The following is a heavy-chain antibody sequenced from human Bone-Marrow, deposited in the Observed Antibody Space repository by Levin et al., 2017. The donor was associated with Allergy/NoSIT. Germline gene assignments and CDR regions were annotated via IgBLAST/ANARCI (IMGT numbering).Heavy chain of an antibody. J-gene: IGHJ4*02. CDR1: GFSLTTRGMC. D-gene: IGHD3-10*01. V-gene: IGHV2-70*20. CDR2: IDWDDVK. CDR3: ARIPSGDYFDY. Sequence: SGPTLVKPTQTLTLTCTFSGFSLTTRGMCVGWVRQPPGKALEWLAVIDWDDVKYYSSSLKTNVTVSKDTSKNQVVLTMTNMDPVDTATYYCARIPSGDYFDYWGQGALVTVSS.